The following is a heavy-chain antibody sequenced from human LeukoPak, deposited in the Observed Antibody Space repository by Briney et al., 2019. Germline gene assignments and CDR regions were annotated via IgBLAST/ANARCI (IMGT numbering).Heavy chain of an antibody. CDR2: IIPIFGTA. J-gene: IGHJ3*02. V-gene: IGHV1-69*05. CDR3: ARDCFFGYFDWFDAFDI. D-gene: IGHD3-9*01. CDR1: GYTFTSYG. Sequence: SVKVSCKASGYTFTSYGISWVRQAPGQGLEWMGGIIPIFGTANYAQKFQGRVTITTDESTSTAYMELSSLRSEDTAVYYCARDCFFGYFDWFDAFDIWGQGTMVTVSS.